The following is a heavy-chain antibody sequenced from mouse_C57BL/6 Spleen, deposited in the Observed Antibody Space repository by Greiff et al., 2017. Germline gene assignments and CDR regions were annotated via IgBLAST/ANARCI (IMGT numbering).Heavy chain of an antibody. D-gene: IGHD1-1*01. Sequence: VQVVESGAELARPGASVKLSCKASGYTFTSYGISWVKQRTGQGLEWIGEIYPRSGNTYYNEKFKGKATLTADKSSSTAYMELRSLTSEDSAVYFCAAATAVALGNFDVWGTGTTVTVSS. J-gene: IGHJ1*03. CDR2: IYPRSGNT. CDR3: AAATAVALGNFDV. V-gene: IGHV1-81*01. CDR1: GYTFTSYG.